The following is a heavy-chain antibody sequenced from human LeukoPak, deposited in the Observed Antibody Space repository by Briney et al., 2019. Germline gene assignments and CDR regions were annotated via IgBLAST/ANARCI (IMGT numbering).Heavy chain of an antibody. Sequence: GGSLRLSCVASGFTFSSYWMYWVREALGGGLVWVSRINSDGRSTSYVDSVKGRFTVSRDKAKNTLYLQMNSLRAEDTAVYYCARGSSTTWFDYWGQGTLVTVSS. V-gene: IGHV3-74*01. D-gene: IGHD2-2*01. J-gene: IGHJ5*01. CDR1: GFTFSSYW. CDR2: INSDGRST. CDR3: ARGSSTTWFDY.